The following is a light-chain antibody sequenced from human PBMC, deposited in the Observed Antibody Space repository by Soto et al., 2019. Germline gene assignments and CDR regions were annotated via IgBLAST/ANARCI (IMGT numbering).Light chain of an antibody. V-gene: IGLV3-21*02. CDR1: NIGSRS. Sequence: ELTQPPSVSVAPRQTATITCGGNNIGSRSVHWYQQKSGQAPVLVVFDDSVRPSGIPERISGYNSGNTATLTISGVEAGDEADYYCQVWDTTSDHWMFGGGTKLTVL. J-gene: IGLJ3*02. CDR2: DDS. CDR3: QVWDTTSDHWM.